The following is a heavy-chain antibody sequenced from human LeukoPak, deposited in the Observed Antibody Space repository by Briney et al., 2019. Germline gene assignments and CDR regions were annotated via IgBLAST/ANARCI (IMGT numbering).Heavy chain of an antibody. CDR1: GGTFSSYA. D-gene: IGHD2-2*01. CDR2: IIPIFGTA. Sequence: GSSVKVSCKASGGTFSSYAISWVRQAPGQGLEWMGGIIPIFGTANYAQKFQGRVTITADKSTSTAYMELSSLRSEDTAVYYCAREFVGYCSSTSCPPAFDIWGQGTMVTVSS. CDR3: AREFVGYCSSTSCPPAFDI. V-gene: IGHV1-69*06. J-gene: IGHJ3*02.